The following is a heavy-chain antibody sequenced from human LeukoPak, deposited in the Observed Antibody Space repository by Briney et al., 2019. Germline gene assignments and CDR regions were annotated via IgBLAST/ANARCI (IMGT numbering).Heavy chain of an antibody. CDR3: AKSLTVGYSYTSEDY. J-gene: IGHJ4*02. Sequence: GGSLRLSCAASGFTFSSYAMSWVLQAPGKGLEWVSAISGSGGSTYYADSVKGRFTISRDNSKNTLYLQMNSLRAEDTAVYYCAKSLTVGYSYTSEDYWGQGTLVTVSS. D-gene: IGHD5-18*01. CDR2: ISGSGGST. V-gene: IGHV3-23*01. CDR1: GFTFSSYA.